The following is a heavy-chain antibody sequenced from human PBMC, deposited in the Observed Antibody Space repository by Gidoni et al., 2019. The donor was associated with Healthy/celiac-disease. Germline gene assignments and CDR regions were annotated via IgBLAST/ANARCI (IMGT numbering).Heavy chain of an antibody. CDR3: VVLSGGSPPDAFDI. Sequence: GQGLEWMGIINPSGGATTYAQRFQGRVTMTRDTSTSIVYMEVSSLRSEDTAVYCCVVLSGGSPPDAFDIWGQGTMVTVSS. D-gene: IGHD1-26*01. CDR2: INPSGGAT. J-gene: IGHJ3*02. V-gene: IGHV1-46*01.